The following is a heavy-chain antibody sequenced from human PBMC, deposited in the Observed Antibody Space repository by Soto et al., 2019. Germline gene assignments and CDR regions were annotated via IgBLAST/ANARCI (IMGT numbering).Heavy chain of an antibody. Sequence: QIQLVQSGAEVKKPGASVKVSCKSSGYTFTDYYLHWFRQAPGQGLEWMGWMNPGSGHTEYAEKYQGRVNMTRDKYIPTAYMELTTLSSDDTSMYYCKRAYTVAGGSSKSLPNNDWGQGTLVTVSS. CDR1: GYTFTDYY. CDR3: KRAYTVAGGSSKSLPNND. V-gene: IGHV1-2*02. D-gene: IGHD6-19*01. J-gene: IGHJ4*02. CDR2: MNPGSGHT.